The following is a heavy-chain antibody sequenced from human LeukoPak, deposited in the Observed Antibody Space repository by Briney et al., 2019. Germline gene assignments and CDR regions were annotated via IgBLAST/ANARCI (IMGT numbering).Heavy chain of an antibody. D-gene: IGHD3-10*01. CDR1: GFTFSSYW. J-gene: IGHJ3*02. CDR3: AKRYFDITIKAFDI. CDR2: IKQDGSEK. Sequence: GGSLRLSCAASGFTFSSYWMSWVRQGPGKWLEWVANIKQDGSEKYYVDSVKGRFTISRDNSKNTLYLQMNSLRAADTAMYYCAKRYFDITIKAFDIWGQGTMVTVSS. V-gene: IGHV3-7*03.